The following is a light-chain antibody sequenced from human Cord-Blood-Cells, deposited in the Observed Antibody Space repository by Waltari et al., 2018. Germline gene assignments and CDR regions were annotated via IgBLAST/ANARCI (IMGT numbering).Light chain of an antibody. CDR1: SSDVGGYNY. CDR2: DVS. J-gene: IGLJ3*02. Sequence: QSALTQPASVSGSPGQSITISCTGTSSDVGGYNYVSWYQQHPGKDPKLMIYDVSKRPSGVSNRFSGSKSGNTASLTSSGLQAEDEADYYCSSYTSSSTWVFGGGTKLTVL. CDR3: SSYTSSSTWV. V-gene: IGLV2-14*01.